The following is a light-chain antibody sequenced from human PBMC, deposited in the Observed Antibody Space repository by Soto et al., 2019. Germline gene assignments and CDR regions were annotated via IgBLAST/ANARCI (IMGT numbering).Light chain of an antibody. CDR3: QQYYSYPRG. CDR2: AAS. Sequence: DIQMTQSPSSLSASVGDRVTITCQASQDISNYLNWYQQKPGKAPKLLIYAASTLQSGVPSRFSGSGSGTDFTLTISCLQSEDFATYYCQQYYSYPRGFGPGTKVDIK. CDR1: QDISNY. V-gene: IGKV1-16*01. J-gene: IGKJ3*01.